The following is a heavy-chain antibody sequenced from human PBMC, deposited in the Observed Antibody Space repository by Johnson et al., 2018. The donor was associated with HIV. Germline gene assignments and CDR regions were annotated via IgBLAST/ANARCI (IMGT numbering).Heavy chain of an antibody. J-gene: IGHJ3*02. Sequence: VQLVESGGGLVKPGGSLRLSCAASGFTFSDYYMSWIRQAPGKGLEWVSFISGGEDDTYYADSVKGRFTISRDNSKTTLYLQMNSLRDEDTAVYYCAKRGDLYDSTASFDAFDIWGHGTMVTVYS. V-gene: IGHV3-23*04. CDR1: GFTFSDYY. CDR2: ISGGEDDT. CDR3: AKRGDLYDSTASFDAFDI. D-gene: IGHD5/OR15-5a*01.